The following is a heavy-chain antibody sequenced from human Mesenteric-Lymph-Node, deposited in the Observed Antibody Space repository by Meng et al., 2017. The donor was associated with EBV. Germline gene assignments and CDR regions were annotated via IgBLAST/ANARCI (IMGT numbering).Heavy chain of an antibody. Sequence: QVKLQESGPGLVKPSDTLSLTCNVSGGSINSFYWSWIRQPPGKGLEWIGYIYHSGSTNYNPSLKSRVTMSVDMSKNQFSLKLSSVTAADTAVYYCARGEVFDSWGQGTLVTVSS. CDR2: IYHSGST. CDR3: ARGEVFDS. J-gene: IGHJ4*02. CDR1: GGSINSFY. V-gene: IGHV4-59*07.